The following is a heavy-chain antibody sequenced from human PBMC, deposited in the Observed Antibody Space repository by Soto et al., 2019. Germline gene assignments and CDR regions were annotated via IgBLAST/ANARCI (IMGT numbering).Heavy chain of an antibody. Sequence: ASVKVSCKASGYTFTSYAMHWVRQAPGQRLDWMGWINAGNGNTKYSQKFQGRVTITRDTSASTAYMELSSLRSEDTAVYYCARDRSGAARLNWFDPWGQGTLVTVSS. CDR2: INAGNGNT. V-gene: IGHV1-3*01. CDR1: GYTFTSYA. J-gene: IGHJ5*02. CDR3: ARDRSGAARLNWFDP. D-gene: IGHD6-6*01.